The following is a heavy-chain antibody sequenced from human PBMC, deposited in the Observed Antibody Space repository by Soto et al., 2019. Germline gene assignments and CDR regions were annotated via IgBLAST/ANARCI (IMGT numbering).Heavy chain of an antibody. V-gene: IGHV1-18*01. CDR2: ISAKKGIT. J-gene: IGHJ4*02. CDR1: GYTFPTYG. CDR3: ARVWVRGEVDY. Sequence: QVQLVQSAAEVKKPGASVKVSCKASGYTFPTYGIGWVRQAPGQGLEWMGWISAKKGITNFAQKFQDRVAMTTDTSTRTVYMELRSLSSDDTAVYYCARVWVRGEVDYWGQSTLVTVSS. D-gene: IGHD3-10*01.